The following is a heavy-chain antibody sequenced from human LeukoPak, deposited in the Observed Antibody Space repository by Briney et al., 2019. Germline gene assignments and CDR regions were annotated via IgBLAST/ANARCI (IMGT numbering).Heavy chain of an antibody. J-gene: IGHJ4*02. CDR3: ARGDRYCSSTTCLADY. V-gene: IGHV1-18*01. D-gene: IGHD2-2*01. CDR1: GYTFTSYG. CDR2: ISAYNGNT. Sequence: ASVKVSCKASGYTFTSYGISWLRQAPGQGLEWVGWISAYNGNTNYAQKLQGRVTMTTDTSTSTAYMELRSLRSDDTAVYYCARGDRYCSSTTCLADYWGQGTLVTVSS.